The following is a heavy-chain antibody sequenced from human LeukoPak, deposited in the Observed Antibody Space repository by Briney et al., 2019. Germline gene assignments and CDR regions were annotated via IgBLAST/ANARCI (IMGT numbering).Heavy chain of an antibody. J-gene: IGHJ4*02. V-gene: IGHV3-30*03. CDR3: ASRAIAVANA. Sequence: GGSLRLSCAASGFTFSNYCMSWVRQAPGKGLEWVAVISYDGSSKYYADSVKGRFTISRDNSKNTLYLQMNSLRAEDTAVYYCASRAIAVANARGQGTLVTVSS. D-gene: IGHD6-19*01. CDR1: GFTFSNYC. CDR2: ISYDGSSK.